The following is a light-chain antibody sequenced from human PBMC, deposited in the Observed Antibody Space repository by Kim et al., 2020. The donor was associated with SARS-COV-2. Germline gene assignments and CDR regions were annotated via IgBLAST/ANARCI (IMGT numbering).Light chain of an antibody. CDR2: DAS. V-gene: IGKV1D-13*01. Sequence: AIQLTQSPSSLSASVGDRVTITCRASQGIRSALAWYQQRPGKAPKVLIYDASSLESGFPSRFSGSGSGKDFTLTISSLQPEDSATYYCQQFNNYPLTFGGGTKLEI. CDR3: QQFNNYPLT. J-gene: IGKJ4*01. CDR1: QGIRSA.